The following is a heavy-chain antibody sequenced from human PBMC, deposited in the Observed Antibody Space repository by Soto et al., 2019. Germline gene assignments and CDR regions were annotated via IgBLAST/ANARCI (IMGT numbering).Heavy chain of an antibody. CDR1: GFTFDDST. CDR2: ISWDGGNR. J-gene: IGHJ4*02. Sequence: GGSLRLSCAASGFTFDDSTMPWVRQSPGKGLEGVSLISWDGGNRYYADSVKGRFTISRDNSKNSLHLQMNSMRTEDTALYYCAKDTSWTIDYWGRGTLVTVSS. D-gene: IGHD4-17*01. V-gene: IGHV3-43*01. CDR3: AKDTSWTIDY.